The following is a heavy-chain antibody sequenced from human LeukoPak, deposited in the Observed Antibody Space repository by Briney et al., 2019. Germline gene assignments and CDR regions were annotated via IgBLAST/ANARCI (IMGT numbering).Heavy chain of an antibody. CDR2: IRSKANSYAT. V-gene: IGHV3-73*01. D-gene: IGHD3-22*01. J-gene: IGHJ4*02. CDR1: GFTFSGSA. CDR3: TRHGNGDDSSGYTDY. Sequence: PGGSLRLSCAASGFTFSGSAIHWVRQSSGKGLERVGRIRSKANSYATVYTASVKGRFSISRDDSKKTAYLQMNSLKTEDTAVYYCTRHGNGDDSSGYTDYWGQGTLVTVSS.